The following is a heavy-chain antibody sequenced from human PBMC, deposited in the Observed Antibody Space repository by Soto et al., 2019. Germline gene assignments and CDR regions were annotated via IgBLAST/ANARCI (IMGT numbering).Heavy chain of an antibody. Sequence: PSETLSLTCTVSGGSISDLYLSWTRQPPGKGLEWIGYGLRHEFVGTNPSLTNRVTISVDMSKRQFSLRLNSVTAADTAVYYCVAGPDHAKSAYWGQGTLVTVSS. CDR2: GLRHEFV. J-gene: IGHJ4*01. CDR1: GGSISDLY. CDR3: VAGPDHAKSAY. V-gene: IGHV4-59*11.